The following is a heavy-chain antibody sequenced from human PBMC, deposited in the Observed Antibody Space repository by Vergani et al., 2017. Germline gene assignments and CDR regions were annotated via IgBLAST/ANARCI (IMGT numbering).Heavy chain of an antibody. J-gene: IGHJ5*02. CDR3: ARDANYYDSSGYQGSFDP. D-gene: IGHD3-22*01. CDR1: GGSISSYY. Sequence: QVQLQQWGAGLLKPSETLSLTCAVYGGSISSYYWSWIRQPAGKGLEWIGRIYTSGSTNYNPSLKSRVTMSVDTSKNQFSLKLSSVTAADTAVYYCARDANYYDSSGYQGSFDPWGQGTLVTVSS. V-gene: IGHV4-59*10. CDR2: IYTSGST.